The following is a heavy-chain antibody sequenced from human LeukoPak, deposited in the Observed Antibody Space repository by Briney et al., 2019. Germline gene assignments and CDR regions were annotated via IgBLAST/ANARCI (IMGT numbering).Heavy chain of an antibody. CDR3: ARDRLTSGSYFFDY. V-gene: IGHV3-48*01. D-gene: IGHD1-26*01. Sequence: GGSLRLSCAASAFTFSDYSMNWVRQAPGKGLEWISYISGRSSTIYYADSVRGRFTISRDNAKNSMYLQINSLRAEDTAVYYCARDRLTSGSYFFDYWGQGTLVTVSS. CDR2: ISGRSSTI. J-gene: IGHJ4*02. CDR1: AFTFSDYS.